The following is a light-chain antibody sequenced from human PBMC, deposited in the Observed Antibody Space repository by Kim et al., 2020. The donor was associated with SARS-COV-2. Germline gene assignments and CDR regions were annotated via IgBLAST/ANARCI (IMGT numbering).Light chain of an antibody. V-gene: IGKV1-9*01. CDR1: QDINNY. CDR2: AAS. CDR3: QQLNSFPWT. J-gene: IGKJ1*01. Sequence: AYVGYRVTITCRASQDINNYLAWYQQKPGTAPKSLIYAASTLQSGVPSRFSGSGFGTDFTLTISSLQPEDFATYYCQQLNSFPWTFGQGTKVEIK.